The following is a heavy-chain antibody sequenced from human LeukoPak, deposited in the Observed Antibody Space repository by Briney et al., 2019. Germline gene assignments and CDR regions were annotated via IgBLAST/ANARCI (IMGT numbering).Heavy chain of an antibody. Sequence: SETLSLTCTVSGGSVSSYYWSWIRQPRGKGLEWIGYIYYSGSTNYNPSLKSRVTISVDTSKNQFSLKLSSVTAADTAVYYCARGPPTYRLYYFDYWGQGTLVTVSS. CDR1: GGSVSSYY. J-gene: IGHJ4*02. CDR2: IYYSGST. CDR3: ARGPPTYRLYYFDY. V-gene: IGHV4-59*02.